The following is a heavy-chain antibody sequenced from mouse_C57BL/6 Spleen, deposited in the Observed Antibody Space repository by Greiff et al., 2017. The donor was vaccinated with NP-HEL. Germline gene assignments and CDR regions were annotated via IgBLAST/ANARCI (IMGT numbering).Heavy chain of an antibody. CDR2: IYPGDGDT. CDR3: AEGSGHYAMDY. CDR1: GYAFSSSW. Sequence: QVQLQQSGPELVKPGASVKISCKASGYAFSSSWMNWVKQRPGTGLEWIGRIYPGDGDTNYNGKFKGKATLTADKSSSTAYMQLRSLTSEDSAVYFCAEGSGHYAMDYWGQGTSVTVSS. J-gene: IGHJ4*01. D-gene: IGHD3-2*02. V-gene: IGHV1-82*01.